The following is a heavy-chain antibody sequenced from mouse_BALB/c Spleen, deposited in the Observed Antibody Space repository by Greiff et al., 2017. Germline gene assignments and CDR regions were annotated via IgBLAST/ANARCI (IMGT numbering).Heavy chain of an antibody. CDR1: GYTFTSYW. J-gene: IGHJ2*01. Sequence: QDQLQQSGAELAKPGASVKMSCKASGYTFTSYWMHWVKQRPGQGLEWIGYINPSTGYTEYNQKFKDKATLTADKSSSTAYMQLSSLTSEDSAVSNCARADPRDFDYWGQGTTLTVSP. CDR3: ARADPRDFDY. CDR2: INPSTGYT. V-gene: IGHV1-7*01.